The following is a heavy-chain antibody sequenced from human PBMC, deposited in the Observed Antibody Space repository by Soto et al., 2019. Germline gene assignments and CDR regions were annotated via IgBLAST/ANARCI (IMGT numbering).Heavy chain of an antibody. CDR2: ISYDGSNK. Sequence: QVQLVESGGGVVQPGRSLRLSCAASGFTFSSYAMHWVRQAPGKGLEWVAVISYDGSNKYYADSVKGRFTISRDNSKNTLYLQMNTLRAEDTAVSYCARDRSERGYCDYWGQGTMVTVSS. J-gene: IGHJ4*02. CDR3: ARDRSERGYCDY. V-gene: IGHV3-30-3*01. CDR1: GFTFSSYA.